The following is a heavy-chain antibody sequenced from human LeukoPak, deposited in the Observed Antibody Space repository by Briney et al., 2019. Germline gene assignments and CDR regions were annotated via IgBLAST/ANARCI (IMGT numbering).Heavy chain of an antibody. Sequence: SETLSLTCTVSGGSISSSSYYWGWIRQPPGKGLEWIGSIYYSGSTYYNPSLKSRVTISVDTSKNQFSLKLSSVTAADTAVYYCARHVRATTVTTFLTGLAIFDYWGQGTLVTVSS. V-gene: IGHV4-39*01. J-gene: IGHJ4*02. D-gene: IGHD4-17*01. CDR3: ARHVRATTVTTFLTGLAIFDY. CDR1: GGSISSSSYY. CDR2: IYYSGST.